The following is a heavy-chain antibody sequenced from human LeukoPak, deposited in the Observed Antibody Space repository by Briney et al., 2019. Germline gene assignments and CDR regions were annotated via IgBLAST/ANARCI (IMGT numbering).Heavy chain of an antibody. CDR2: IIPIFGTA. CDR1: GGTFSSYA. CDR3: ARGPYDYVWGSYRESNDY. Sequence: SVKVSCKASGGTFSSYAISWVRQAPGQGLEWMGGIIPIFGTANYAQKFQGRVTITTDESTSTAYMELSSLRSEDTAVYYCARGPYDYVWGSYRESNDYWGQGTLVTVSS. D-gene: IGHD3-16*02. J-gene: IGHJ4*02. V-gene: IGHV1-69*05.